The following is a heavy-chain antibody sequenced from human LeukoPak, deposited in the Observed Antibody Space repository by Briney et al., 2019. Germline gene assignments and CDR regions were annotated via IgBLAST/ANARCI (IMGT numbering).Heavy chain of an antibody. D-gene: IGHD3-10*01. CDR1: GFTFSSYA. J-gene: IGHJ4*02. Sequence: GGSLRLSCAASGFTFSSYAMHWVRQAPGKGLEWVSAISGSGGSTYYADSVKGRFTISRDNSKNTLYLQMDSLRTDDTAMYYCATDFGITWAQYYFDYWGQGTLVTVSS. CDR3: ATDFGITWAQYYFDY. V-gene: IGHV3-23*01. CDR2: ISGSGGST.